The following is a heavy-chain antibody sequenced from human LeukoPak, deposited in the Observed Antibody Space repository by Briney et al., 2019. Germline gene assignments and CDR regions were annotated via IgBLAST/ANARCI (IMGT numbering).Heavy chain of an antibody. J-gene: IGHJ4*02. CDR2: ISGSGGST. D-gene: IGHD6-13*01. CDR3: AKGSRSWYTRGGSNLDY. V-gene: IGHV3-23*01. CDR1: GFTFSSYA. Sequence: GGSLRLSCAASGFTFSSYAVSSVRQAPGKGLEWVSAISGSGGSTYYADSVKGRFTISRDNSKNTLYLQMNSLSATQTAVYYCAKGSRSWYTRGGSNLDYWGQGTLVTVSS.